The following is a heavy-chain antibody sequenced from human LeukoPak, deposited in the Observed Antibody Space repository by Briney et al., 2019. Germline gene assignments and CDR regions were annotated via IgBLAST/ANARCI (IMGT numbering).Heavy chain of an antibody. Sequence: ASVKVSCKASGYTFTSYYMYWVRQAPRQRLERMGIIKPGGGSTSYAQKYQGRVTMTREMSPSTVYMEMSSVRAEDTAVYFCAREGWHLEGTPDYWGQGTLVTVS. CDR3: AREGWHLEGTPDY. V-gene: IGHV1-46*01. J-gene: IGHJ4*02. D-gene: IGHD1-1*01. CDR2: IKPGGGST. CDR1: GYTFTSYY.